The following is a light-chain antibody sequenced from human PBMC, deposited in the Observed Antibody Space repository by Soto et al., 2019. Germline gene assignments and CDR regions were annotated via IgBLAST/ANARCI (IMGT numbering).Light chain of an antibody. CDR2: EVS. CDR1: RTGAGGYNY. V-gene: IGLV2-14*01. J-gene: IGLJ3*02. CDR3: SSYTRSNTWV. Sequence: QSALTQPASMSGSPGQQITISCTGTRTGAGGYNYVSWYQQHPAKVPKLLIYEVSNRPSGVSNRCSGSKSGSTASLTISGLQPEDEGEYDCSSYTRSNTWVFGGGTKVTVL.